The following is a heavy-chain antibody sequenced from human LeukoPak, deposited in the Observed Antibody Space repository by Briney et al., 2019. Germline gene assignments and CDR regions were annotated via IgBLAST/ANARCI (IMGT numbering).Heavy chain of an antibody. Sequence: SGGSLRLSCAASGFTFDDYAMHWVRQAPGKGLGWVSLISGDGGSTYYADSVKGRFTISRDNSKNSLYLQMNSLRTEDTALYYCAKAILGDRWLRFMAFDIWGQGTMVTVSS. CDR3: AKAILGDRWLRFMAFDI. CDR2: ISGDGGST. V-gene: IGHV3-43*02. D-gene: IGHD5-12*01. CDR1: GFTFDDYA. J-gene: IGHJ3*02.